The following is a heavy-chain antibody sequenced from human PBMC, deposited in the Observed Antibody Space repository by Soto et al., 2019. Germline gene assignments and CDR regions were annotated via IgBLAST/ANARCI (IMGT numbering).Heavy chain of an antibody. CDR3: ARVGRYYDSSGYSVDF. CDR1: GGSISSYY. V-gene: IGHV4-59*01. CDR2: ISYSGST. Sequence: PSETLSLTCTVSGGSISSYYWSWIRQPPGKGLEWIGYISYSGSTNYNPSLKSRVTISVDTSKNQLSLKLSSVTAADTAVYYCARVGRYYDSSGYSVDFWGQGNLVTVSS. J-gene: IGHJ4*02. D-gene: IGHD3-22*01.